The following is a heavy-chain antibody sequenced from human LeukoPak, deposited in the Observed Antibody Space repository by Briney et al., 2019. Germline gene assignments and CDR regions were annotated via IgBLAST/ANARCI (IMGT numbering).Heavy chain of an antibody. J-gene: IGHJ4*02. V-gene: IGHV4-4*07. CDR2: IYTSGST. CDR3: ARGWSYADY. Sequence: PSETLSLTCTVSGDSIGSYYWSWIRQPAGKGLQWIGRIYTSGSTMYNPSLKSRVTMSVDTSKNQFSLKLRSVTAADTAVYYCARGWSYADYWGQGTLVTVSS. CDR1: GDSIGSYY. D-gene: IGHD3-16*01.